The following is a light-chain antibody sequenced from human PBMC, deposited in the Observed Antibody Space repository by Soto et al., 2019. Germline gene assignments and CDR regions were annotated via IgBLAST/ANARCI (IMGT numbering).Light chain of an antibody. CDR3: QQYNTYS. CDR1: QSLNSW. J-gene: IGKJ2*01. Sequence: DIQMPQSPSTLSASVGDRVSITCRASQSLNSWLAWYQQKPGKAPKLLIYKTSTVESGVPSRFSGSGSGTELTLTIINLQPDDFATYYCQQYNTYSFGQGTKLEIK. V-gene: IGKV1-5*03. CDR2: KTS.